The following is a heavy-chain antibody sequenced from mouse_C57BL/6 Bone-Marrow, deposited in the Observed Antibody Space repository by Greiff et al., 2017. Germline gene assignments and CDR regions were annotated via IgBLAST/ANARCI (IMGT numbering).Heavy chain of an antibody. Sequence: QVQLQQSGAELVKPGASVKLSCKASGYTFTNYWMHWVKQRPGQGLEWIGMMHPNGGSPDYNEKFKSEATLSVDKSSRTAYMELRSLTSADSAVYYCARSYDSADYTMYYWGQGTSVTVTS. CDR3: ARSYDSADYTMYY. J-gene: IGHJ4*01. CDR1: GYTFTNYW. CDR2: MHPNGGSP. V-gene: IGHV1-64*01. D-gene: IGHD2-4*01.